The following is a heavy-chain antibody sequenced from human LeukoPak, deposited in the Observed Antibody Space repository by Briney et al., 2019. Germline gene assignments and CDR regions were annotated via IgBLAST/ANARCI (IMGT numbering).Heavy chain of an antibody. J-gene: IGHJ6*03. CDR2: IYTSGST. CDR3: ARHVYYDILSGYHYYYMDV. CDR1: GGSISSGSYY. V-gene: IGHV4-61*02. D-gene: IGHD3-9*01. Sequence: SETLSLTCTVSGGSISSGSYYWSWIRQPAGKGLEWIGRIYTSGSTNYHPSLKSRVTISVDTSKNQFSLKLSSVTAADTAVYYCARHVYYDILSGYHYYYMDVWGKGTTVTISS.